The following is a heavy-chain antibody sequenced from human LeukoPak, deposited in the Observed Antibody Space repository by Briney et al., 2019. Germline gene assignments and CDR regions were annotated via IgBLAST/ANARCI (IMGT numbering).Heavy chain of an antibody. CDR2: ITSSSSTI. CDR3: ARGIPGAGAFDY. V-gene: IGHV3-48*01. Sequence: GGSLRLSCAASGFTFSSYGMNWVRQAPGKGLEWVSYITSSSSTIYYADSVKGRFTISRDTAKNSLYLQMNSLRADDTAVYSCARGIPGAGAFDYWGQGTLVTVSS. D-gene: IGHD6-13*01. J-gene: IGHJ4*02. CDR1: GFTFSSYG.